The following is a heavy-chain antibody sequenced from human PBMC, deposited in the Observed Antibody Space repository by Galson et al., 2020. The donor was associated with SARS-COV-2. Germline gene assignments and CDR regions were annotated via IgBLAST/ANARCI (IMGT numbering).Heavy chain of an antibody. CDR3: AKVWYKLPRMDV. Sequence: GESLKISCAASGFTFSSYAITRLHQPPGKRLPWVSGIGSGSGRDTYYADSVKGRFTIPRDNSKNIMYLEMNSLTVEDTALYFCAKVWYKLPRMDVWGQGTTVTVSS. CDR2: IGSGSGRDT. V-gene: IGHV3-23*01. CDR1: GFTFSSYA. D-gene: IGHD1-20*01. J-gene: IGHJ6*02.